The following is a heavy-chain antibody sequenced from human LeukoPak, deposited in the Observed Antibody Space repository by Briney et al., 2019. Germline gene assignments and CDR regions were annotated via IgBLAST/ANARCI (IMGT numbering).Heavy chain of an antibody. V-gene: IGHV3-30-3*01. Sequence: GTSLRLSCVASGFSFSSYSIHWVRRVPGKGLEWVAVMSVNGVNKYYADSVWGRFTVSRDISKNTQFLQMNSLRFEDTAVYFCVRESCSGGSCTYDPFDIWGHGTMVTVST. CDR1: GFSFSSYS. CDR3: VRESCSGGSCTYDPFDI. CDR2: MSVNGVNK. J-gene: IGHJ3*02. D-gene: IGHD2-15*01.